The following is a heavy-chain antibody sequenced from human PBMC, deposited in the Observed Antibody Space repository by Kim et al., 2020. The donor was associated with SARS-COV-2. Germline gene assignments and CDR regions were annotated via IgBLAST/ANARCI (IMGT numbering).Heavy chain of an antibody. Sequence: NPSLKSRVTISVDTSKNQFSLKLSSVTAADTAVYYCARVLLWFGECFDYWGQGTLVTVSS. J-gene: IGHJ4*02. V-gene: IGHV4-31*02. CDR3: ARVLLWFGECFDY. D-gene: IGHD3-10*01.